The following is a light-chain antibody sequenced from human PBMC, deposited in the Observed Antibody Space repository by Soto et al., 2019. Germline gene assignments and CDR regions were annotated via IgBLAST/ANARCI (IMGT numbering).Light chain of an antibody. J-gene: IGKJ2*01. Sequence: EIVMTQSPATLSVSPGERATLSCRASQSVSSNLAWSQQKPGQAPWLLIYGASTRATGIPARFSGSGSGTEFTLTISSLQSEDFAVYYCQQYNNWTLYTFGQGTKLEIK. CDR3: QQYNNWTLYT. V-gene: IGKV3-15*01. CDR2: GAS. CDR1: QSVSSN.